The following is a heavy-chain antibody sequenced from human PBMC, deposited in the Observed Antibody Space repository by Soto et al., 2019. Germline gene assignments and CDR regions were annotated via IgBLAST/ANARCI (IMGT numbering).Heavy chain of an antibody. D-gene: IGHD1-1*01. CDR1: GFTFSDYS. J-gene: IGHJ4*02. V-gene: IGHV3-23*01. CDR3: AKDGRTGTTLGN. Sequence: EVQLLESGGGLVQPGGSLRLSCAASGFTFSDYSMSWVRQAPGKGLEWISAIRRGGDTTFYADSVKGRFTVSRDNFKNTLYLQMNSLRAEDTAVYYCAKDGRTGTTLGNWGQGTLVTVSP. CDR2: IRRGGDTT.